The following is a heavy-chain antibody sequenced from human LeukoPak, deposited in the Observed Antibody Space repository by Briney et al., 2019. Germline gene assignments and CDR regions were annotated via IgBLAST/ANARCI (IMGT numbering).Heavy chain of an antibody. CDR3: ARDSSYYYDSSGWFDP. V-gene: IGHV3-7*01. J-gene: IGHJ5*02. CDR1: GFTFSSYW. D-gene: IGHD3-22*01. Sequence: PGGSLRLSCAASGFTFSSYWMSWVRQAPGKGLEWVANIKQDGSEKYYVDSVKGRFTISRDNAKNSLYLQMNSLRAEDTAVHYCARDSSYYYDSSGWFDPWGQGTLVTVSS. CDR2: IKQDGSEK.